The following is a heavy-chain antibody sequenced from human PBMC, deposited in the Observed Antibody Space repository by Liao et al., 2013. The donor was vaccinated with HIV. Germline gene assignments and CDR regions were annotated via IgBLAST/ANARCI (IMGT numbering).Heavy chain of an antibody. CDR2: IYYNGNT. CDR3: ARVRSIFGVVIIGWFDP. V-gene: IGHV4-39*07. D-gene: IGHD3-3*01. CDR1: GGSIYSRNYH. Sequence: QLQLQESGPGLVKPSETLSLTCTVSGGSIYSRNYHWGWVRQPPGKGLEWIGSIYYNGNTYYSPSLRTRVTISVDTSKNQFSLKLSSVTAADTAVYYCARVRSIFGVVIIGWFDPWGQGTLVTVSS. J-gene: IGHJ5*02.